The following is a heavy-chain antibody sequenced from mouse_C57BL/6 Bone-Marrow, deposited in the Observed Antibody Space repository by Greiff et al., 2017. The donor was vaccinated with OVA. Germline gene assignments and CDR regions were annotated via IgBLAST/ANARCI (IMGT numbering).Heavy chain of an antibody. CDR3: AREGDAMDY. CDR1: GYTFTSYW. Sequence: QVQLKQPGAELVRPGTSVKLSCKASGYTFTSYWMHWVKQRPGQGLEWIGVIDPSDSYTNYNQKFKGKATLTVDTSSSTAYMQLSSLTSEDSAVYYCAREGDAMDYGGQGTSVTVSS. V-gene: IGHV1-59*01. J-gene: IGHJ4*01. CDR2: IDPSDSYT.